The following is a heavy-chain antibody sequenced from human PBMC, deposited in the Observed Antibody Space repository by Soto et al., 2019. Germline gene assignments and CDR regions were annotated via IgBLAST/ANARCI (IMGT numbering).Heavy chain of an antibody. CDR1: GGSISGYY. CDR2: MYNSERT. Sequence: SETLSLTCTVSGGSISGYYWSWIRQPAGKGLEWIGRMYNSERTNYNPSLKSRVTMSMDTSKNQFSLKLTSVTAADTAVYFCAREPLAHSYFDLWGQGTVVT. V-gene: IGHV4-4*07. CDR3: AREPLAHSYFDL. J-gene: IGHJ4*02.